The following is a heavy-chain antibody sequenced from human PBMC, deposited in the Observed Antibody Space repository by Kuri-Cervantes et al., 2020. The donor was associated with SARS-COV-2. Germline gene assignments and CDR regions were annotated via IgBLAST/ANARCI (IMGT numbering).Heavy chain of an antibody. D-gene: IGHD2-8*02. CDR1: GFSLSTSGMR. V-gene: IGHV2-70*04. CDR2: IDWDDDK. J-gene: IGHJ5*02. Sequence: SGPTLVKPTQTLTLTCTFSGFSLSTSGMRVSWIRQPPGKALEWLARIDWDDDKFYSTSLKTRLTISKDTSKNQVVLVMTNMDPADTGTYYCVHIGYCTGGSCYFSFSQFDPWGQGISVTVSS. CDR3: VHIGYCTGGSCYFSFSQFDP.